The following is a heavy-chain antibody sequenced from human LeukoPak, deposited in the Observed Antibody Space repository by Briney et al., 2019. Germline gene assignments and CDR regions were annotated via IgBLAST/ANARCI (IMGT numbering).Heavy chain of an antibody. D-gene: IGHD5-12*01. J-gene: IGHJ4*02. CDR1: GFTVGSNY. Sequence: GGSLRLSCAASGFTVGSNYMSWVRQAPGKGLEWVSVIYSGGSTYYADSVKGRFTISRHNSKNTLYLQMNSLRAEDTAVYYCAREYVRGYSGYGYWGQGTLVTVSS. CDR3: AREYVRGYSGYGY. CDR2: IYSGGST. V-gene: IGHV3-53*04.